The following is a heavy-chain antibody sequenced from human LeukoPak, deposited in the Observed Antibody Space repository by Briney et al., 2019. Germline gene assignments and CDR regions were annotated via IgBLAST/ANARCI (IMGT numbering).Heavy chain of an antibody. J-gene: IGHJ6*02. D-gene: IGHD3-10*01. Sequence: SQTLSLTCAISGDSVSSSSATWNWIRQSPSRGLKGLGRTYYKSKWYNDYAVSVKSRITITPDTSSNQFSLQLNSVTPGDTAVYYCAREGVTLVLALVLDYYGMGVWGQGTTVTVSS. CDR2: TYYKSKWYN. CDR3: AREGVTLVLALVLDYYGMGV. CDR1: GDSVSSSSAT. V-gene: IGHV6-1*01.